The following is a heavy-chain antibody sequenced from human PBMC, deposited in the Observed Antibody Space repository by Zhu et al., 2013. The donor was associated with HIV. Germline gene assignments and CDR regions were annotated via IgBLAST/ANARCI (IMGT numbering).Heavy chain of an antibody. CDR2: INPSGGST. Sequence: QVQLVQSGAEVKKPGASVKVSCKASGYTFTSYYMHWVRQAPGQGLEWMGIINPSGGSTSYAQKFQGRVTMTRDTSTSTVYMELSSLRSEDTAVYYCAREGRITMIVGGVFDPWGQGTLVHRL. CDR3: AREGRITMIVGGVFDP. V-gene: IGHV1-46*01. J-gene: IGHJ5*02. D-gene: IGHD3-22*01. CDR1: GYTFTSYY.